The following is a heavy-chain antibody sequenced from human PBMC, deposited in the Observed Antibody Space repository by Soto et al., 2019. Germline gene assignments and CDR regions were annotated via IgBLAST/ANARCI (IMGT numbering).Heavy chain of an antibody. CDR1: GFTFSNAW. CDR3: TTEGVDTAMALKYYFDY. J-gene: IGHJ4*02. CDR2: IKSKTDGGTT. V-gene: IGHV3-15*01. Sequence: GGSLRLSCAASGFTFSNAWMSWVRQAPGKGLEWVGRIKSKTDGGTTDYAAPVKGRFTISRDDSKNTLYLQMNSLKTEDTAVYYCTTEGVDTAMALKYYFDYWGQGTLVTVSS. D-gene: IGHD5-18*01.